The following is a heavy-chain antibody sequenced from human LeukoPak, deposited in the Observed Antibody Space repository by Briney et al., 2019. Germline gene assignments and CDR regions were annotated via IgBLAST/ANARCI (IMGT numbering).Heavy chain of an antibody. J-gene: IGHJ4*02. CDR2: IKQDGSEK. CDR1: GFTFSSYW. Sequence: PGGSLRLSCAASGFTFSSYWMSWVRQAPGKGLEWVANIKQDGSEKYYVDSVKGRFTISRDNAKNSLYLQMNSLRAEDTAVYYCAGDVYYDILLYFDYWGQGTLVTVSS. CDR3: AGDVYYDILLYFDY. V-gene: IGHV3-7*01. D-gene: IGHD3-9*01.